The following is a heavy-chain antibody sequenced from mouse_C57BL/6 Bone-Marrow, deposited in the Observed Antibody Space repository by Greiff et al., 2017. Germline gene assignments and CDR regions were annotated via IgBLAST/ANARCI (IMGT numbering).Heavy chain of an antibody. CDR1: GYAFTNYL. J-gene: IGHJ1*03. CDR3: ARSGVTTVAWYFDV. CDR2: INPGSGGT. V-gene: IGHV1-54*01. Sequence: VQLQQSGAELVRPGTSVKVSCKASGYAFTNYLIEWVKQRPGQGLEWIGVINPGSGGTNYNEKFKGKATLTADKSSSTAYMQLSSLTSEDSAVYFGARSGVTTVAWYFDVWGTGTTVTVSS. D-gene: IGHD1-1*01.